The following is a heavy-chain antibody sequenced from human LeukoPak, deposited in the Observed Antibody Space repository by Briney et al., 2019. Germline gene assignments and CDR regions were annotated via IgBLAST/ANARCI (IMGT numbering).Heavy chain of an antibody. CDR1: GYTFTGYY. J-gene: IGHJ4*02. V-gene: IGHV1-2*02. CDR2: INPNSGGT. Sequence: ASVKVSCKASGYTFTGYYMHWVRQAPGQGLEWMGWINPNSGGTNYAQKFQGRVTMTRDTSTSTAYMELSRLRSDDTAVYYCARDRDPLDTSWYDYWGQGTLVTVSS. CDR3: ARDRDPLDTSWYDY. D-gene: IGHD2-2*01.